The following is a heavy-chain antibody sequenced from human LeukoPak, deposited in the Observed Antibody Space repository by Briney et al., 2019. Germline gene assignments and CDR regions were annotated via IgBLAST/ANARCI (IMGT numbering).Heavy chain of an antibody. CDR2: IRSKGNSYAT. J-gene: IGHJ3*02. Sequence: GGSLRLSCAASGFSFSASVMHWVRQASGKGLEWVGRIRSKGNSYATEYGASVKGRFTISRDDSKNTAYLQMNSLKTEDAAVYYCTTELYCSSTSCPGAFEIWGQGTMVTVSS. CDR3: TTELYCSSTSCPGAFEI. V-gene: IGHV3-73*01. D-gene: IGHD2-2*01. CDR1: GFSFSASV.